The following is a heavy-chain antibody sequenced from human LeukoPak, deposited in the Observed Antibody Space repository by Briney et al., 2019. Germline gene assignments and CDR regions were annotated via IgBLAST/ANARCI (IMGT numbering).Heavy chain of an antibody. V-gene: IGHV3-23*01. CDR3: AKGSSGQRPYHFDY. CDR1: GFTSSNYA. Sequence: PGGSLRPSCAASGFTSSNYAMSWVRQAPGKGLEWVSAITGSGGDTFHADSVKGRFTISRDNSKNTLFLQMNSLRAEDTAVYSCAKGSSGQRPYHFDYGGQGTLVTVSS. J-gene: IGHJ4*02. CDR2: ITGSGGDT. D-gene: IGHD3-10*01.